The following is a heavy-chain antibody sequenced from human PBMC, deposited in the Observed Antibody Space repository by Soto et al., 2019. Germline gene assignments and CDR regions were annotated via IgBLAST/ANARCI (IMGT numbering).Heavy chain of an antibody. CDR1: GGTFCSYA. CDR2: IIPIFGTA. D-gene: IGHD3-3*01. J-gene: IGHJ4*02. V-gene: IGHV1-69*01. CDR3: ARETSLGLVNAEEDY. Sequence: GSCKASGGTFCSYAITPVRQAPGQGLEWMGGIIPIFGTANYAQKFQGRVTITADESTSTAYMELSSLRSEDTAVYYCARETSLGLVNAEEDYWGQGTLVTVSS.